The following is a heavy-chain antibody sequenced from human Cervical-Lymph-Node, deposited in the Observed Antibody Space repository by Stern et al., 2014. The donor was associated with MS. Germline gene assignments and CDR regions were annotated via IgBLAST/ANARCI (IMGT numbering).Heavy chain of an antibody. CDR3: AREHHGGNFAA. D-gene: IGHD4-23*01. Sequence: VQLVEYGAEVKKPGSSVKVSCKVSGATFRTNGISWVRQGPGQGLEWMGATVPIFERSNYAQRFRGRVTITADESTSTSYMELTSLRSDDTGVYYCAREHHGGNFAAWGQGTLVTVSS. CDR1: GATFRTNG. J-gene: IGHJ5*02. V-gene: IGHV1-69*01. CDR2: TVPIFERS.